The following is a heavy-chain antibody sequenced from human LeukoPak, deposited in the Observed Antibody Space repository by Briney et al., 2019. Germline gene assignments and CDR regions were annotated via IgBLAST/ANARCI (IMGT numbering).Heavy chain of an antibody. CDR3: ARTRTGYCSGGTCSGGWFDP. D-gene: IGHD2-15*01. CDR1: GGSISSGSYY. CDR2: IYTSGST. J-gene: IGHJ5*02. V-gene: IGHV4-61*02. Sequence: SETLSLTCTVSGGSISSGSYYWSWIRQPAGKGLEWIGRIYTSGSTNYNPSLKSRVTISVDTSKNQFSLKLSSVTAADTAVYYCARTRTGYCSGGTCSGGWFDPWGQGTLVTVSS.